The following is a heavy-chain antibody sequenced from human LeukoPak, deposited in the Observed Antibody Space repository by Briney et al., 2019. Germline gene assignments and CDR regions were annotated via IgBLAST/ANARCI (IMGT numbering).Heavy chain of an antibody. V-gene: IGHV1-2*02. CDR1: GYTFTGYY. D-gene: IGHD6-13*01. CDR2: INPNSGGT. J-gene: IGHJ6*02. CDR3: AREGSSWYGDAYYYYGMDV. Sequence: ASVKVSCKASGYTFTGYYMHWVRQAPGQGLEWMGWINPNSGGTNYAQKFQSRVTMTRDTSISTAYMELSRLRSDDTAVYYCAREGSSWYGDAYYYYGMDVWGQGTTVTVSS.